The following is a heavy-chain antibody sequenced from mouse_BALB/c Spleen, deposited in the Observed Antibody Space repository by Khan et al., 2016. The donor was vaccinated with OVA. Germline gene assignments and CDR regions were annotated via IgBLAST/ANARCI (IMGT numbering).Heavy chain of an antibody. CDR3: SSDGSRYNYAMDH. CDR1: GYSITSDYA. D-gene: IGHD2-3*01. J-gene: IGHJ4*01. Sequence: EVELVESGPGLVKPSLSLSLTCTVTGYSITSDYAWNWIRQFPGNKLEWMGYISYSGSTSYNPSLKSRISITRDTSKNQFFLQLKSVTTEDTATYYCSSDGSRYNYAMDHWGQGTSVTVSS. V-gene: IGHV3-2*02. CDR2: ISYSGST.